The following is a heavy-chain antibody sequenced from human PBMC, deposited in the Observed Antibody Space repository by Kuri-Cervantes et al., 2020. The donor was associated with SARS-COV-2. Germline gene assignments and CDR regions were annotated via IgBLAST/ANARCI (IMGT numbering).Heavy chain of an antibody. J-gene: IGHJ5*02. Sequence: KVSCKGSGYSFTSYWIGWVRQVPGKGLEWMGIIYPGDSDTRYSPSFQGQVTISADKSISTAYLQWSSLKASDTAMYYCALKPAPMTEGWFDPWGQGTQVTVSS. CDR3: ALKPAPMTEGWFDP. V-gene: IGHV5-51*01. CDR1: GYSFTSYW. CDR2: IYPGDSDT. D-gene: IGHD1-14*01.